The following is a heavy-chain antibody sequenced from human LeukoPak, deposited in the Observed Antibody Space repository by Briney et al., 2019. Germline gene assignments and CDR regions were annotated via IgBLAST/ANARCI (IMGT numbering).Heavy chain of an antibody. Sequence: GGSLRLSCAASGFTFSSHWMHWVRQAPGKGLVWVSRITSDGSSTNYADSVKGRLTISRDNAKNTLYLQMNSLRAEDTAVYYCARAPRDFDWLLYFDYWGQGTLVTVSS. CDR1: GFTFSSHW. V-gene: IGHV3-74*01. D-gene: IGHD3-9*01. CDR2: ITSDGSST. CDR3: ARAPRDFDWLLYFDY. J-gene: IGHJ4*02.